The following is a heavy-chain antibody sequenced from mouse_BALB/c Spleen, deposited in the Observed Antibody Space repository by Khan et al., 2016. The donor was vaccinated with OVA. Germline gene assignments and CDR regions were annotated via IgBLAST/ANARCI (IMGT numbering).Heavy chain of an antibody. CDR1: GYTFTTYT. V-gene: IGHV1-4*01. D-gene: IGHD2-14*01. J-gene: IGHJ3*01. CDR3: AREGAYYRSDGWFAY. Sequence: QVQLQQSGAELARPGASVKMSCKASGYTFTTYTIHWVKQRPGQGLEWIAYIIPSNDYTNYNQKFKDRATLTADKSSSTAYMQLSSLTSEDSAVYYCAREGAYYRSDGWFAYWGQGTLGTVSA. CDR2: IIPSNDYT.